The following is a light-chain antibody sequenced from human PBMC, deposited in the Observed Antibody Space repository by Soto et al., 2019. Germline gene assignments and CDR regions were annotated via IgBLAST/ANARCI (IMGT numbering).Light chain of an antibody. CDR2: GAS. V-gene: IGKV3-20*01. Sequence: EIVLTQSPGTLSLSPGERATLSCRASQSVSSSYLAWYQQKPGQAPRLLIYGASSRATGIPDRFSGSGSGTDFTLTIGRLEPEDFAVYYCQQYGRSPRTFGQGTKLEIK. CDR1: QSVSSSY. CDR3: QQYGRSPRT. J-gene: IGKJ2*01.